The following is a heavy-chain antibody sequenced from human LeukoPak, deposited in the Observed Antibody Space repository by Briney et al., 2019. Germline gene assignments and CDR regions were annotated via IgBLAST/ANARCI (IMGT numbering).Heavy chain of an antibody. V-gene: IGHV3-21*01. D-gene: IGHD3-10*01. CDR3: ARVGYYGSGSLAGYFDY. CDR2: ISSSSSYI. Sequence: GGSLRLSCAASGFTFSSYSMNWVRQAPGKGLEWVSSISSSSSYIYYADSVKGRFSISRDNAKNSLYLQMNSLRAEDTAVYYCARVGYYGSGSLAGYFDYWGQGTLVTVSS. J-gene: IGHJ4*02. CDR1: GFTFSSYS.